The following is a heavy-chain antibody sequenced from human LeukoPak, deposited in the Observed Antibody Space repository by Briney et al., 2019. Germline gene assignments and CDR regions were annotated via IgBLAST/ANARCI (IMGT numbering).Heavy chain of an antibody. CDR2: ISYDGSNK. D-gene: IGHD6-13*01. CDR3: ARELCSSSWIDAFDI. CDR1: GFTFSSYA. V-gene: IGHV3-30-3*01. Sequence: GGSLRLSCAASGFTFSSYAMHWVRQAPGKGLEWVAVISYDGSNKYYADSVKGRFTISRDNSKNTLYLQMNSLRAEDTAVYYCARELCSSSWIDAFDIWGQGTMVTVSS. J-gene: IGHJ3*02.